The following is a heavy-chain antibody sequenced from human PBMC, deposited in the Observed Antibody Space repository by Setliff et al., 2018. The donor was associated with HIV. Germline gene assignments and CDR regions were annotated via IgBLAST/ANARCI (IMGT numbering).Heavy chain of an antibody. Sequence: SETLSLTCAVSGGSINSDNWWSWVRQSPGKGLEWIGKIYPSGSTNYNPSLKSRVTISVDKSKNQFSLNLSSVTAADTAMYYCAREYGDLFYFDYWGQGTLVTVSS. D-gene: IGHD4-17*01. CDR3: AREYGDLFYFDY. V-gene: IGHV4-4*02. J-gene: IGHJ4*02. CDR2: IYPSGST. CDR1: GGSINSDNW.